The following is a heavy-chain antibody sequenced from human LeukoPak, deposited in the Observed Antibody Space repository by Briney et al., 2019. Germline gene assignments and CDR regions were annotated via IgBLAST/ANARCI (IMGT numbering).Heavy chain of an antibody. J-gene: IGHJ4*02. CDR3: ASETTGLSGYSSGLDY. V-gene: IGHV4-39*07. CDR1: GGSISSSNYY. CDR2: IYYSGST. Sequence: SETLSLTCTVSGGSISSSNYYWGWIRQPPGKGLEWIGSIYYSGSTYYSPSLKSRVTISVDTSKNQFSLKLSSVTAADTAVYYCASETTGLSGYSSGLDYWGQGTLVTVSS. D-gene: IGHD6-19*01.